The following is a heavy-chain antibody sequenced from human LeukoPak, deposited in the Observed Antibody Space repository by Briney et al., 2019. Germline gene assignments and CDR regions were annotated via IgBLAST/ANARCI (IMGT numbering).Heavy chain of an antibody. CDR2: ISYSGVT. CDR1: GASVSSPDYF. D-gene: IGHD5-12*01. J-gene: IGHJ4*02. CDR3: ARPRGSGYDLDFDY. Sequence: SETLSLTCTVSGASVSSPDYFWNWIRQPPGKGLEWIGSISYSGVTFYSPSLKSRLTMSLDTSKNQFSLRLTSVTVADTAVYYCARPRGSGYDLDFDYWGQGTLVSVSS. V-gene: IGHV4-30-4*08.